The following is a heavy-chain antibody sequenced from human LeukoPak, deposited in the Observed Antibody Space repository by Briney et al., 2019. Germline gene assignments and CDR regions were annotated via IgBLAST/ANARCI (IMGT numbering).Heavy chain of an antibody. CDR2: IYYSGST. CDR1: GGSISSYY. CDR3: ARAPWKSRLSSSSVLSLAYFDY. D-gene: IGHD6-6*01. Sequence: SETLSLTCTVSGGSISSYYWSWIRQPPGEGLEWIGYIYYSGSTNYNPSLKSRVTISVDTSKNQFSLKLSSVTAADTAVYYCARAPWKSRLSSSSVLSLAYFDYWGQGTLVTVPS. V-gene: IGHV4-59*01. J-gene: IGHJ4*02.